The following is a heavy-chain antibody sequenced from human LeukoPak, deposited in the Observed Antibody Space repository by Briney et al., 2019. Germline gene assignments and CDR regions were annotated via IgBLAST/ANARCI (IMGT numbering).Heavy chain of an antibody. CDR1: GYTFTSYY. J-gene: IGHJ4*02. CDR2: INPSGGST. Sequence: ASVKVSCKASGYTFTSYYMHWVRQAPGQGLEWMGIINPSGGSTSYTQKFQGRVTMTRDTSISTAYMELSRLRSDDTAVYYCASGRSSSYFDYWGQGTLVTVSS. D-gene: IGHD6-13*01. CDR3: ASGRSSSYFDY. V-gene: IGHV1-46*01.